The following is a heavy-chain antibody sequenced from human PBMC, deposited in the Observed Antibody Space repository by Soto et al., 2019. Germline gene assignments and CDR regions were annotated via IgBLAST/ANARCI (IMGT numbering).Heavy chain of an antibody. V-gene: IGHV3-23*01. J-gene: IGHJ4*02. D-gene: IGHD3-22*01. Sequence: EVQLLESGGDLIQPGGSLRLSCAASGFTFSSYAMSWVRQAPGKGLGWVSAISSSGVSTFYADSVKGRFTISSDNSRNTLYLHMNSLRAEDTAIYYCAKYQPMTQPRPYFDYWGQGTLVTVSS. CDR1: GFTFSSYA. CDR2: ISSSGVST. CDR3: AKYQPMTQPRPYFDY.